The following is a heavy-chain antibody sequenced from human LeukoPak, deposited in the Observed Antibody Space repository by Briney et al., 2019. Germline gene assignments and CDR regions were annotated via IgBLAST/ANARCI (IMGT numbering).Heavy chain of an antibody. D-gene: IGHD1-26*01. CDR2: ISGSGGVI. V-gene: IGHV3-11*01. J-gene: IGHJ5*02. CDR3: AREGRVGATRGWFDP. CDR1: GFNISDYF. Sequence: GGSLRLSCAASGFNISDYFMSWIRQAPGKGLDWVSYISGSGGVIYYADSVKGRLSISRDNAKNSLFLQMNSLRADDTAVYYCAREGRVGATRGWFDPWGQGTLVTVSS.